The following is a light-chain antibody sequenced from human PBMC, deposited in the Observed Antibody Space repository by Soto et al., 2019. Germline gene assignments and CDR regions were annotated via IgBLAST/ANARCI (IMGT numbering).Light chain of an antibody. Sequence: DIQLTQSPSFLSASIGDRVTITCRASQGISSYLAWYQQKPGKAPNLLIYDASTLQSGVPSRFSGSGSGTEFTLTISSLQPEDFASYYCQQVDSSPWTFGQGTEVEIK. CDR1: QGISSY. CDR2: DAS. CDR3: QQVDSSPWT. J-gene: IGKJ1*01. V-gene: IGKV1-9*01.